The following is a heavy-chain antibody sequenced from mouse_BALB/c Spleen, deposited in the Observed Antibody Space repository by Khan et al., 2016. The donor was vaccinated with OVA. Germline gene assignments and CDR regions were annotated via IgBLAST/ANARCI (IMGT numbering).Heavy chain of an antibody. D-gene: IGHD1-1*01. Sequence: VQLQESGTVLARPGASVKMSCKASGYIFTNYWMHWVKQRPGQGLEWIGGIYPGNSDTDYNQKFKDKAKLTAVTSASTAYMELSSLSNEDSAAYCCTRAGYGAFAYWGQGTLVTVSA. CDR2: IYPGNSDT. CDR1: GYIFTNYW. J-gene: IGHJ3*01. CDR3: TRAGYGAFAY. V-gene: IGHV1-5*01.